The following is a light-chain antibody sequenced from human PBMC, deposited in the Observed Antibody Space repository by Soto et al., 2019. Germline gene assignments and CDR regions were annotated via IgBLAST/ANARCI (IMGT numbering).Light chain of an antibody. CDR1: SSDVGGYNY. Sequence: QSALTQPRSVSGSPGQSVTISCTGTSSDVGGYNYVSWYQQHPGKAPKLMIYDVSERPSGVPDRFSGSKSGNTASLTISGLQAEDEADFYCCSYAGSYHVVFGGGTKLTV. CDR3: CSYAGSYHVV. V-gene: IGLV2-11*01. CDR2: DVS. J-gene: IGLJ2*01.